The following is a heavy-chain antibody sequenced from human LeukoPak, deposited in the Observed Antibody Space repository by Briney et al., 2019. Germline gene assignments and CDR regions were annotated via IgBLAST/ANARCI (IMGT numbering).Heavy chain of an antibody. D-gene: IGHD2-8*01. CDR1: GFTFSDHY. J-gene: IGHJ4*02. CDR3: TRDDGLVF. V-gene: IGHV3-72*01. CDR2: TRNKANSYTT. Sequence: GGSLRLSCAASGFTFSDHYMDWVRQAPGKGLEWIGRTRNKANSYTTEYAAFARGRFTISRDDSKNSLYLQMNGLKTEDTAAYYCTRDDGLVFWGQGTLVTVSS.